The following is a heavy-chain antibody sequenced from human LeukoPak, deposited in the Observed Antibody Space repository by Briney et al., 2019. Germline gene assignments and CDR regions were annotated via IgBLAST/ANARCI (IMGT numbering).Heavy chain of an antibody. CDR2: ISYDGSNK. V-gene: IGHV3-30*01. CDR1: GFTFSSYA. Sequence: GGSLSRSCAASGFTFSSYAMHWVRQAPGKGLEWVAVISYDGSNKYYADSVKGRFTISRDNSKNTLYLQMNSLRAEDTAVYYCARDQASGSYYKDYFDYWGQGTLVTVSS. J-gene: IGHJ4*02. CDR3: ARDQASGSYYKDYFDY. D-gene: IGHD1-26*01.